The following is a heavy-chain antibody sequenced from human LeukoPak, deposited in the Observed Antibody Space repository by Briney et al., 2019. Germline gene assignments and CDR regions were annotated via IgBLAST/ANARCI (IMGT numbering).Heavy chain of an antibody. D-gene: IGHD5-12*01. CDR3: AKDRYSGYDIGLYFDY. CDR2: ISGSGGST. Sequence: GGSLRLSCAASGFTFSGYAMSWVRQAPGKGLEWVSAISGSGGSTYYADSVKGRFTISRDNSKNTLYLQMNSLRAEDTAVYYCAKDRYSGYDIGLYFDYWGQGTLVTVSS. V-gene: IGHV3-23*01. CDR1: GFTFSGYA. J-gene: IGHJ4*02.